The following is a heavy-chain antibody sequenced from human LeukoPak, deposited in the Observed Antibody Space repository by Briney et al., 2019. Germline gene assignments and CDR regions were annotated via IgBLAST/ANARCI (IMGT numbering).Heavy chain of an antibody. D-gene: IGHD3-3*01. J-gene: IGHJ6*03. Sequence: QSGGSLRLSCEVSRFTFSSYWMSWVRQAPGKGLEWVGFIRSKAYGGTKEYAAYVKGRFTISRDDSKSIAYLQMKSLKTEDTAVYYCTSAPFYVFWGGYFTYYNYCIEGWGKGTPRTLS. CDR1: RFTFSSYW. CDR3: TSAPFYVFWGGYFTYYNYCIEG. V-gene: IGHV3-49*04. CDR2: IRSKAYGGTK.